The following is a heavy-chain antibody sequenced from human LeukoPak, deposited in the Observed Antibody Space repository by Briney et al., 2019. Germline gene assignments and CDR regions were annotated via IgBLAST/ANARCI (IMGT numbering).Heavy chain of an antibody. V-gene: IGHV5-51*01. CDR3: VRGTSGWFHDAFDI. Sequence: GESLKISCKGSGYIFTSYWIGWVRQMPGKGLEWMGIIYPGDSGTRYSPSFQGQVTISADKSITTAYLQWSSLKASDTAMYYCVRGTSGWFHDAFDIWGQGTMVTVSS. CDR2: IYPGDSGT. CDR1: GYIFTSYW. D-gene: IGHD6-19*01. J-gene: IGHJ3*02.